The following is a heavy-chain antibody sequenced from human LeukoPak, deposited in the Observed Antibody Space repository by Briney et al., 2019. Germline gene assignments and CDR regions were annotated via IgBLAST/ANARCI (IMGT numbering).Heavy chain of an antibody. V-gene: IGHV4-59*01. CDR1: GGSISSYY. D-gene: IGHD2-2*02. Sequence: PSETLSLTCTVSGGSISSYYWSWIRQPPGKGLEWIGYIYYSGGTNYNPSLKSRVTISVDTSKNQFSLKLSSVTAADTAVYYCAGFNTPSYYYYGMDVWGQGTTVTVSS. J-gene: IGHJ6*02. CDR2: IYYSGGT. CDR3: AGFNTPSYYYYGMDV.